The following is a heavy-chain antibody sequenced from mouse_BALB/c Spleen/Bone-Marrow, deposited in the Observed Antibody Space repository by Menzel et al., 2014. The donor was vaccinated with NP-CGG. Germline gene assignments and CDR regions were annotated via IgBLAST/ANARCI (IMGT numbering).Heavy chain of an antibody. D-gene: IGHD2-14*01. J-gene: IGHJ4*01. V-gene: IGHV1-87*01. CDR3: ARAKRYGEMDY. CDR1: GYTFXSYW. CDR2: IYPGDGDT. Sequence: QVQLKQSGAELARPGASVKLSCKASGYTFXSYWMQWVKQRPGQGLEWIGAIYPGDGDTRFTQKFKGKATLTADKSSSTAYMQLSSLASEDSAVYYCARAKRYGEMDYWGQGTSVTVSS.